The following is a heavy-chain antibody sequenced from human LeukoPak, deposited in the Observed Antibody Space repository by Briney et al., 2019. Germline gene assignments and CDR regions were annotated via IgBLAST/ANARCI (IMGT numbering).Heavy chain of an antibody. CDR1: GFTLSNYN. D-gene: IGHD6-19*01. J-gene: IGHJ4*02. V-gene: IGHV3-48*02. CDR3: ARDLAVAGSFDY. Sequence: PGGSLRLSCAASGFTLSNYNMNWVRQAPGKGLEWVSYISSSSSTIYYADSVEGRFTISRDNAKNSLYLQMNSLRDEDTAVYCCARDLAVAGSFDYWGQGTLVTVSS. CDR2: ISSSSSTI.